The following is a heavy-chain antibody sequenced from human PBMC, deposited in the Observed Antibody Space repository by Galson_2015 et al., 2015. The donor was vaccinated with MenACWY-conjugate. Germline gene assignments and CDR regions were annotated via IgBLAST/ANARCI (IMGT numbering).Heavy chain of an antibody. Sequence: SLRLSCAASGFTFSRYAMHWVRQAPGKGLEWLAVIWYDGSQTYYADSVKGRFTISRDNSRNTAYLQMNSLRVEDTAVYYCARDRGGWNSLRWGQGTTVTVSS. J-gene: IGHJ6*02. CDR1: GFTFSRYA. D-gene: IGHD1-7*01. CDR2: IWYDGSQT. CDR3: ARDRGGWNSLR. V-gene: IGHV3-33*01.